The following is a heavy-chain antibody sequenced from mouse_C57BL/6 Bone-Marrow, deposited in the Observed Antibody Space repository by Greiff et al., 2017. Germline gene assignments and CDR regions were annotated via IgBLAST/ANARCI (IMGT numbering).Heavy chain of an antibody. V-gene: IGHV1-81*01. CDR3: ARNYGYQGWFAY. CDR2: IYPRSGNT. Sequence: VHLVESGAELARPGASVKLSCKASGYTFTSYGISWVKQRTGQGLEWIGEIYPRSGNTYYNEKYKGKATLTADKSSSTAYMELRSLTSEDSAVYFCARNYGYQGWFAYWGQGTLVTVSA. J-gene: IGHJ3*01. D-gene: IGHD2-2*01. CDR1: GYTFTSYG.